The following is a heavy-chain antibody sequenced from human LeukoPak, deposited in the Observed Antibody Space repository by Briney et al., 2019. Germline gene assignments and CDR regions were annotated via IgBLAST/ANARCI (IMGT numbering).Heavy chain of an antibody. CDR1: GFTFSSYA. Sequence: PGGSLRLSCAASGFTFSSYAMNWVRQAPGKGLEWVSSISRDSSYIYYADSVKGRFTISRDAAKNSLYLQMNSLRAEDTALYYCVRDISYWGQGTLVTVSS. V-gene: IGHV3-21*01. J-gene: IGHJ4*02. CDR2: ISRDSSYI. CDR3: VRDISY.